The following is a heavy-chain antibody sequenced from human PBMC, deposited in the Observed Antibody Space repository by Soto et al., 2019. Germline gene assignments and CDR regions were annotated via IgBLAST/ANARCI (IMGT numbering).Heavy chain of an antibody. V-gene: IGHV4-59*08. D-gene: IGHD4-4*01. Sequence: QVQLQESGPGLVKPSETLSLTCTVSGRSISGYYWSWIRQSPEQGLEWIGHVYYSGSTKYNPSLKSRVTISVDTSKNQFSLNLRSVTAADTAVYYCAITGTTLYDGFDPWGQGILVTVSS. CDR3: AITGTTLYDGFDP. J-gene: IGHJ5*02. CDR1: GRSISGYY. CDR2: VYYSGST.